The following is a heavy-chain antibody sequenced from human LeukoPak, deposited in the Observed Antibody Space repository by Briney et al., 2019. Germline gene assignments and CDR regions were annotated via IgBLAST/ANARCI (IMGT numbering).Heavy chain of an antibody. CDR2: INPNSGDT. D-gene: IGHD5-12*01. Sequence: GASVKVSCMASGYTFTGYYMHWVRQAPGQGLEWMGWINPNSGDTNYAQKFQGRVTMTRDTSIRTAYMELSRLRSDDTAVYYCARDRDIVAAIIDYWGQGTLVTVSS. V-gene: IGHV1-2*02. CDR3: ARDRDIVAAIIDY. J-gene: IGHJ4*02. CDR1: GYTFTGYY.